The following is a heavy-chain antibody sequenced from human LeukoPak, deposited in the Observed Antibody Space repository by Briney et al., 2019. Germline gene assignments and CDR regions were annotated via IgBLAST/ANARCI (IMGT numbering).Heavy chain of an antibody. CDR1: GFTVSSYA. J-gene: IGHJ6*02. Sequence: GGSLRLSCAASGFTVSSYAMSWVRQAPGKGLKWVSTINDNGDGTYYADSVKGRFTISRDNAKNSLYLQMNSLRAEDTAVYYCARGPLLARYYYYYGMDVWGQGTTVTVSS. V-gene: IGHV3-23*01. CDR3: ARGPLLARYYYYYGMDV. D-gene: IGHD2/OR15-2a*01. CDR2: INDNGDGT.